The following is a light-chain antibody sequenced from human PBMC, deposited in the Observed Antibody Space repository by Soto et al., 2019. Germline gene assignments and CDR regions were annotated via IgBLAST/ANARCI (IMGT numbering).Light chain of an antibody. Sequence: AIRMTQSPSSLSSSTGDRVTLTWRASQGISSYLAWYQQKPGKAPKLLIYAASTLQSGVPSRFSGSGSGTDLTLTISCLQSEDFANYYCQQYYSYPGITFGQGTRLEIK. J-gene: IGKJ5*01. CDR3: QQYYSYPGIT. V-gene: IGKV1-8*01. CDR2: AAS. CDR1: QGISSY.